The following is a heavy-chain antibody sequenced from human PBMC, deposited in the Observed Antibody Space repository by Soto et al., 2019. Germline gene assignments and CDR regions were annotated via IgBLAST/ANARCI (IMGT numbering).Heavy chain of an antibody. Sequence: SVKVSCKASGGTFSSYAISWVRQAPGQGLEWMGGIIPIFGTANYAQKFQGRVTITADKSTSTAYMELSSLRSEDTAVYYCARDFPNPITVVHDAFDIWGQGTMVTVSS. J-gene: IGHJ3*02. V-gene: IGHV1-69*06. D-gene: IGHD6-19*01. CDR2: IIPIFGTA. CDR3: ARDFPNPITVVHDAFDI. CDR1: GGTFSSYA.